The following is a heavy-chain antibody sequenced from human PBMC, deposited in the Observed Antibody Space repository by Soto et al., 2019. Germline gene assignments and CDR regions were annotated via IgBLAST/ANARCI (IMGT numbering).Heavy chain of an antibody. J-gene: IGHJ5*02. CDR3: GAAPEHFSLAGYYFNGFDP. CDR1: GASFTDGSLF. Sequence: SETLSLTCTVSGASFTDGSLFWGWIRQSPGKGVAWIASTYIGGMTYYNPSLRSRVTISVDTSKSQFSLRLNSVTAADTAVYYLGAAPEHFSLAGYYFNGFDPGGQGTLSPSP. CDR2: TYIGGMT. V-gene: IGHV4-39*01. D-gene: IGHD3-22*01.